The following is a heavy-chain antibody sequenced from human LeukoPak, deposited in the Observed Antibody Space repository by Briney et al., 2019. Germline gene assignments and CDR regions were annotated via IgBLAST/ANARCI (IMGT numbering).Heavy chain of an antibody. V-gene: IGHV1-69*04. CDR2: IIPILGIA. Sequence: SVKDSFKASGGTFSSYAISWVRQAPGQGLEWMGRIIPILGIANYAQKFQGRVTITADKSTSTAYMELSSLRSEDTAVYYCASWYLRGYSYGPFDPWGQGTLVTVSS. J-gene: IGHJ5*02. CDR3: ASWYLRGYSYGPFDP. CDR1: GGTFSSYA. D-gene: IGHD5-18*01.